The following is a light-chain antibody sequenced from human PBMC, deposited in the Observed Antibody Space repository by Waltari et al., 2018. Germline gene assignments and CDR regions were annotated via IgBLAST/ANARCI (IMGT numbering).Light chain of an antibody. CDR3: CSYATGSSYV. J-gene: IGLJ1*01. V-gene: IGLV2-23*02. CDR2: DFV. CDR1: SHDVGGYNR. Sequence: QSALTQPASVSGSPGQSITVPCTGTSHDVGGYNRVSWYQQLPGKAPKLILFDFVLRPSGVICRFACSKSGTTASLTISGLRAEDEGDYYCCSYATGSSYVFGPGTKVTVL.